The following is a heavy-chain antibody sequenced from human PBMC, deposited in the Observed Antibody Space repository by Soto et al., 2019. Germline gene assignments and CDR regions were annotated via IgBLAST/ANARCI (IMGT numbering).Heavy chain of an antibody. J-gene: IGHJ4*02. CDR2: IFYSGST. V-gene: IGHV4-39*01. D-gene: IGHD5-12*01. CDR3: ATAPFHSGYDWGDRTPRFGS. CDR1: GGSISSSSYY. Sequence: PSETLSLTCTVSGGSISSSSYYWGWIRQPPGKGLEWIGSIFYSGSTYYNPSFKSRVTISVDTSKNQFSLKLSSVTAADTAVYYCATAPFHSGYDWGDRTPRFGSWGQGTRVTVSS.